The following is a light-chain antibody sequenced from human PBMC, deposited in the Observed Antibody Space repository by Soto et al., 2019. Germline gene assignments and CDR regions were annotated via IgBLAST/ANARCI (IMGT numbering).Light chain of an antibody. J-gene: IGKJ1*01. CDR2: WAS. V-gene: IGKV4-1*01. CDR3: QQYYSTLTWT. Sequence: DIVMTQSPDSLAVSLGERATINCKSSQSVLYRSNNKNYLAWYKQKPGQPPKLLIYWASTRESGVPDRFSGSGSGTDFTLTISSLQAEDVAVYYCQQYYSTLTWTFGQGTKVEIK. CDR1: QSVLYRSNNKNY.